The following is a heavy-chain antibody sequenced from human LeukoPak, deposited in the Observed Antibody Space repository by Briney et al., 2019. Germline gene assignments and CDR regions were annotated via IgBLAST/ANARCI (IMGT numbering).Heavy chain of an antibody. CDR3: ARSYYDSSGRFDP. J-gene: IGHJ5*02. V-gene: IGHV4-59*01. CDR1: GGSISSYY. D-gene: IGHD3-22*01. CDR2: IYYSGST. Sequence: PSETLSLTCTVSGGSISSYYWSWIRQPPGKGLEWIGYIYYSGSTNYTPSLKSRVTISVDTSKNQFSLKLSSVTAADTAVYYCARSYYDSSGRFDPWGQGTLVTVSS.